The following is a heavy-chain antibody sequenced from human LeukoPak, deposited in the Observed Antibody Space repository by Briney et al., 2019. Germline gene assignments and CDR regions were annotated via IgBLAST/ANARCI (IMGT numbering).Heavy chain of an antibody. J-gene: IGHJ4*02. CDR1: GFTFSSYS. D-gene: IGHD3-22*01. CDR3: ASRIPYYYDSGDY. V-gene: IGHV3-48*04. Sequence: HSGGSLRLSCAASGFTFSSYSMNWVRQAPGKGLEWVSYISSSSSTIYYADSVKGRFTISRDNAKNSLYLQMNSLRAEDTAVYYCASRIPYYYDSGDYWGQGTLVTVSS. CDR2: ISSSSSTI.